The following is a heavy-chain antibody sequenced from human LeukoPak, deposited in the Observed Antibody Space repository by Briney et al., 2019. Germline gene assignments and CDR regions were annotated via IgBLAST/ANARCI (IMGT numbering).Heavy chain of an antibody. CDR2: ISYDGSNK. V-gene: IGHV3-30*18. Sequence: PGGSLRLSCAASGFTFSSYGMHWVRQAPGKGLEWVAVISYDGSNKYYADSVRGRFTISRDNSKNTLYLQMSSLRAEDTAVYYCAKFPTATIAVAGPVGYWGQGTLVTVSS. CDR3: AKFPTATIAVAGPVGY. J-gene: IGHJ4*02. CDR1: GFTFSSYG. D-gene: IGHD6-19*01.